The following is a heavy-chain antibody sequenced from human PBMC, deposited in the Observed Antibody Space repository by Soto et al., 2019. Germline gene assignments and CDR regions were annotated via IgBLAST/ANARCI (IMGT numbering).Heavy chain of an antibody. CDR3: ARNVAPQQLAATTRGRFFDP. J-gene: IGHJ5*02. CDR1: GGTFSRYG. CDR2: IIPISGTA. V-gene: IGHV1-69*06. D-gene: IGHD6-13*01. Sequence: QVQLVQSGAEVKRPGSSVRVSCKASGGTFSRYGFSWVRQAPGHGLEWMGGIIPISGTANYAQKFQGRVTISVDKSTSTGYMDLNTLRSEDTAVYYCARNVAPQQLAATTRGRFFDPWGQGTLVTVSS.